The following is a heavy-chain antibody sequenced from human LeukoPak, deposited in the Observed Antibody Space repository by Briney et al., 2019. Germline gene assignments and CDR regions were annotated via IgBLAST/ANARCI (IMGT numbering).Heavy chain of an antibody. Sequence: PSETLSLTCAVSGYSISSGYYWGWIRQPPGKGLEWIGEINHSGSTNYNPSLKSRVTISVDTSKNQFSLKLSSVTAADTAVYYCARSLPYYDSSGYYTDYWGQGTLVTVSS. CDR3: ARSLPYYDSSGYYTDY. D-gene: IGHD3-22*01. V-gene: IGHV4-38-2*01. CDR2: INHSGST. J-gene: IGHJ4*02. CDR1: GYSISSGYY.